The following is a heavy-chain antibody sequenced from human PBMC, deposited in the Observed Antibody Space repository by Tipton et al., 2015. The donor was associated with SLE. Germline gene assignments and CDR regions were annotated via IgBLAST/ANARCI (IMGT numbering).Heavy chain of an antibody. CDR2: INHSGST. CDR3: ARREKLISGIGAFDI. CDR1: GGSISSYY. J-gene: IGHJ3*02. V-gene: IGHV4-34*01. Sequence: TLSLTCTVSGGSISSYYWSWIRQPPGKGLEWIGEINHSGSTNYNPSLKSRVTISVDTSKNQFSLKLSSVTAADTAVFYCARREKLISGIGAFDIWGQGTLVTVSS. D-gene: IGHD3-16*01.